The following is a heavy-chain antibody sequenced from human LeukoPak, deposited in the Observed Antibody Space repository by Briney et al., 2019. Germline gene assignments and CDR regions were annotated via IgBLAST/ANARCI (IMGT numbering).Heavy chain of an antibody. CDR2: ISGSGGST. J-gene: IGHJ4*02. CDR1: GFTFSSYV. D-gene: IGHD2-15*01. V-gene: IGHV3-23*01. CDR3: AKAPVTTCSGAYCYPFDY. Sequence: PGGSLRLSCAASGFTFSSYVMSWVRQAPGKGLEWVSAISGSGGSTYYAVSVKGRFTISRDKSKNTLYLQMNSLRAEDAAVYYCAKAPVTTCSGAYCYPFDYWGQGTLVTVSS.